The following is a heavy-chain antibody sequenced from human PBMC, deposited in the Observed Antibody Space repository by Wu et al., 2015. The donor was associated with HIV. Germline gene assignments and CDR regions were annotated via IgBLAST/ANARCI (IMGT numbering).Heavy chain of an antibody. D-gene: IGHD2-8*02. V-gene: IGHV1-69*01. CDR3: ASQRVRRHCTGGHCDIYYYAMDV. J-gene: IGHJ6*02. Sequence: QVQLVQSGAEVKKPGASVKVSCKASGGAFSSYGINWVRQAPGQGLDWMGQIIPIFGTSYYAQKFQGRVSINADGSTSTVYMELSNLRSEDTAVYYCASQRVRRHCTGGHCDIYYYAMDVVGRGDRRSSS. CDR1: GGAFSSYG. CDR2: IIPIFGTS.